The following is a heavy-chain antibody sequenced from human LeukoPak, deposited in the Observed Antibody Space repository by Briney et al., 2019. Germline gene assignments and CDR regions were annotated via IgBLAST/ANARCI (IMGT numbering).Heavy chain of an antibody. J-gene: IGHJ6*02. V-gene: IGHV1-69*13. D-gene: IGHD3-3*01. CDR3: ARGLSGRPYYDFWSGYPPGMDV. CDR1: GGTFISYA. Sequence: ASVKVSCKASGGTFISYAISWVRQAPGQGLEWMGGIIPIFGTANYAQKFQGRVTITVDESTSTAYMELSSLRSEDTAVYYCARGLSGRPYYDFWSGYPPGMDVWGQGTTVTVSS. CDR2: IIPIFGTA.